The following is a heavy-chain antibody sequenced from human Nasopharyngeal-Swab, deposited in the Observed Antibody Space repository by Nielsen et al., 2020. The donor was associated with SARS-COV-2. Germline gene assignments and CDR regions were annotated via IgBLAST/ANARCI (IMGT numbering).Heavy chain of an antibody. CDR2: INGDGSSL. V-gene: IGHV3-74*01. J-gene: IGHJ4*02. D-gene: IGHD2/OR15-2a*01. CDR1: GVTISNYR. Sequence: GGYMRLSCAASGVTISNYRMHRVRQAPGKGLVWVSRINGDGSSLNYADFVKGRFTISTDNAKSTLYLEMNSLRAEDTAVYYCARGRGSSTSMIGYWGQGTLVTVSS. CDR3: ARGRGSSTSMIGY.